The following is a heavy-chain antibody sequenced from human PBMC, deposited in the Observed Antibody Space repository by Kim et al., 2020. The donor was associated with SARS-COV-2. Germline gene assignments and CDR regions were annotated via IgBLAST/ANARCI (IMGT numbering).Heavy chain of an antibody. CDR2: IKSKTDGGTT. CDR3: TREDWLDSLYYYDSSGYQARFDP. J-gene: IGHJ5*02. D-gene: IGHD3-22*01. CDR1: GFTFSNAW. V-gene: IGHV3-15*01. Sequence: GGSLRLSCAASGFTFSNAWMSWVRQAPAKGLEWVGRIKSKTDGGTTDYAAPVKGRFTISRDDSKNTLYLQMNSLKTEDTAVYYCTREDWLDSLYYYDSSGYQARFDPWGQGTLVTVSS.